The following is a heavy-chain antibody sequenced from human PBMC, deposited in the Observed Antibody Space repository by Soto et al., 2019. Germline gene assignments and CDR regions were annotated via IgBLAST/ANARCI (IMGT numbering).Heavy chain of an antibody. Sequence: WASVKVSCKASGYTFFTYDISWVRQAPGQGLEWMGWISTYSGDTKYVQKFQGRVTMTTDTSTTTAYLELRSLRSDDTAVYYCARHHGPTTSENWFDPWGQGTLVTVSS. CDR3: ARHHGPTTSENWFDP. CDR1: GYTFFTYD. CDR2: ISTYSGDT. D-gene: IGHD5-12*01. J-gene: IGHJ5*02. V-gene: IGHV1-18*01.